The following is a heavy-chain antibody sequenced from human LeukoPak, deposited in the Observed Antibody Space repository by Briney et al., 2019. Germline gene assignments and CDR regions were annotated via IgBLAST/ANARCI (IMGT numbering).Heavy chain of an antibody. CDR1: GFTFSSYA. CDR2: ISGSGGST. J-gene: IGHJ4*02. D-gene: IGHD4-17*01. V-gene: IGHV3-23*01. Sequence: QTGGSLRLSCAASGFTFSSYAMSWVRQAPGKGLEWVLAISGSGGSTYYADSVKGRFTISRDNSKNTLYLQMNSLRAEDTAVYYCAKATDYGDYGYWGQGTLVTVSS. CDR3: AKATDYGDYGY.